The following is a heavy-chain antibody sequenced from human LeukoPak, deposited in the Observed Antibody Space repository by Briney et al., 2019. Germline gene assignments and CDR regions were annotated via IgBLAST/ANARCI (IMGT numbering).Heavy chain of an antibody. CDR2: INPSGGST. CDR3: ARESACGTTNCLAPADWLDP. Sequence: ASVKVSCKPSGYSFSTFGISWVRQAPGQGLEWMGIINPSGGSTSYAQKFQGRVTMTRDTSIATSYMEVDSLTSDDTAVYYCARESACGTTNCLAPADWLDPWGQGTLVIVSS. D-gene: IGHD2-2*01. CDR1: GYSFSTFG. V-gene: IGHV1-46*01. J-gene: IGHJ5*02.